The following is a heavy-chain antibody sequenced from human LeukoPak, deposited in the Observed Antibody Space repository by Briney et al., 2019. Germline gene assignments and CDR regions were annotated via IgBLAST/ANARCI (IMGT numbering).Heavy chain of an antibody. CDR2: INPSGGST. CDR3: ARSSNHDIRYYYGMDV. Sequence: ASVKVSCKASGYTFTSYYMHWVRQAPGQGLEWMGIINPSGGSTSYAQKFQGRVTMTRDTSTSTVYMELSSLRSEDTAVYYCARSSNHDIRYYYGMDVWGQGTTVTVSS. J-gene: IGHJ6*02. CDR1: GYTFTSYY. D-gene: IGHD3-9*01. V-gene: IGHV1-46*01.